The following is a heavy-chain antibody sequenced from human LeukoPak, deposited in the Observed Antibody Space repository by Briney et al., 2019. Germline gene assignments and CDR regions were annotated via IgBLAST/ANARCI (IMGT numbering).Heavy chain of an antibody. CDR1: GVSISSYY. CDR3: AGGSHYYGSGPPLDY. CDR2: IYYSGST. J-gene: IGHJ4*02. V-gene: IGHV4-59*01. D-gene: IGHD3-10*01. Sequence: PSETLSLTCTVSGVSISSYYWSWVRQPPGKGLEWIGYIYYSGSTNYNPSLKSRVTISVDTSKNQFSLKLSSVTAADTAVYYCAGGSHYYGSGPPLDYWGQGTLVTVSS.